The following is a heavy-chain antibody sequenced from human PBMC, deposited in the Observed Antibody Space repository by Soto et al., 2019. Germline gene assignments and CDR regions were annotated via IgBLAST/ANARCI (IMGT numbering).Heavy chain of an antibody. V-gene: IGHV3-7*01. D-gene: IGHD2-15*01. Sequence: PGGSLRLSCAASGFTFSSYWMSWVRQAPGKGLEWVANIKQDGSGKYYVDSVKGRFTISRDNAKNSLYLQMNSLRAEDTAVYYCATEVVVVAATRSYYWGQGTLVTVSS. J-gene: IGHJ4*02. CDR2: IKQDGSGK. CDR1: GFTFSSYW. CDR3: ATEVVVVAATRSYY.